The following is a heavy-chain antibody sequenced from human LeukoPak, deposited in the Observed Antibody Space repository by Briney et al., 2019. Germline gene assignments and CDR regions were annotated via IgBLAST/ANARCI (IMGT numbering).Heavy chain of an antibody. CDR1: GDSISLCY. V-gene: IGHV4-34*01. CDR3: ARARWYQPATGFDY. D-gene: IGHD2-2*01. CDR2: INHSGST. Sequence: SETLSLTCTVSGDSISLCYWSWIRQPPGKGLEWIGEINHSGSTNYNPSLKSRVTISVDTSKNQFSLKLSSVTAADTAVYYCARARWYQPATGFDYWGQGTLVTVSS. J-gene: IGHJ4*02.